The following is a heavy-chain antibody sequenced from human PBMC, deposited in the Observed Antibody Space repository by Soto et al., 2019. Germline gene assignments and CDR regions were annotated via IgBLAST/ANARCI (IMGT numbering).Heavy chain of an antibody. V-gene: IGHV3-30-3*01. J-gene: IGHJ6*02. CDR3: ARDPYCSSTSCSMAYGMDV. Sequence: GGSLRLSCAASGFTFSSYAMHWVHQAPGKGLEWVAVISYDGSNKYYADSVKGRFTISRDNSKNTLYLQMNSLRAEDTAVYYCARDPYCSSTSCSMAYGMDVWGQGTTVTVSS. CDR2: ISYDGSNK. CDR1: GFTFSSYA. D-gene: IGHD2-2*01.